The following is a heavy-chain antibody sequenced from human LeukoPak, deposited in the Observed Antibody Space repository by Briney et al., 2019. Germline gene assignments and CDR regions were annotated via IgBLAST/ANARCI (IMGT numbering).Heavy chain of an antibody. D-gene: IGHD3-16*01. CDR1: GFAFSTYV. J-gene: IGHJ4*02. V-gene: IGHV3-23*01. CDR2: IGTSGGTT. CDR3: AKRLGGSGFDY. Sequence: GGSLRLSCAASGFAFSTYVMSWVRQAPGRGLDWVPAIGTSGGTTYYADSVKGRFTISRDNSKDTLYLQMNSLRAEDTAVYYCAKRLGGSGFDYWGQGTLVTVSS.